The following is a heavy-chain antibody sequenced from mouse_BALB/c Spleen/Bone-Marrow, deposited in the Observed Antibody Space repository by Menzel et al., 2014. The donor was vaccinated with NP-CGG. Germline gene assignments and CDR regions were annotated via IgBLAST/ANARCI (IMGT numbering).Heavy chain of an antibody. CDR2: INPSNGGT. J-gene: IGHJ3*01. D-gene: IGHD2-13*01. V-gene: IGHV1S81*02. CDR3: TREGDSPFAY. CDR1: GYTFXSYY. Sequence: QVQLQQSGAELVKPGASVKLSCKASGYTFXSYYMYWVKQRPGRGLEWIGEINPSNGGTNFNEKFKSKATLTVDKSSSTAYMQLSSLTSEDSAVYYCTREGDSPFAYWGQGTLVTVSA.